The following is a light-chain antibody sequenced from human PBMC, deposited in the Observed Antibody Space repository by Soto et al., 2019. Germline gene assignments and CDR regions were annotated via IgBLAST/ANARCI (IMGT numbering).Light chain of an antibody. CDR1: QSISTY. J-gene: IGKJ1*01. CDR3: QQSYNSPWT. Sequence: DIQMTQSPSSLSASVGDRVTITCRASQSISTYLNWYQQKPGQASKLLIYTASTLQGGVPSRFSGSESGTDFTLTISSLQPEDFATYYCQQSYNSPWTFGQGTKVEIK. CDR2: TAS. V-gene: IGKV1-39*01.